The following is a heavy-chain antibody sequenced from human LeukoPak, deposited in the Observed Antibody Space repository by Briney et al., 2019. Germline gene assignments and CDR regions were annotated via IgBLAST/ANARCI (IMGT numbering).Heavy chain of an antibody. Sequence: ASVKVSCKASGHAFTDYGIGWVRQAPGHGLEWLGWISGYTGATNYAQNLQARVTMTTDTATSTAYMELRSLTSDDTAMYYCAREWRSLQSNRISPFDSWGLGTLVTVSS. CDR2: ISGYTGAT. V-gene: IGHV1-18*04. J-gene: IGHJ4*02. CDR1: GHAFTDYG. CDR3: AREWRSLQSNRISPFDS. D-gene: IGHD5-24*01.